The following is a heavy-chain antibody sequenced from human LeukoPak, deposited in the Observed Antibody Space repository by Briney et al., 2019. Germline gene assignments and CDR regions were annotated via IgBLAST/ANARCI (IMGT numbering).Heavy chain of an antibody. CDR3: AREPCTNGVCYGYFDY. D-gene: IGHD2-8*01. Sequence: ASVKVSCKASGYTFTSYGISWVRQAPGQGLEWMGGIIPIFGTANYAQKFQGRVTITADESTSTAYMELSSLRSEDTAVYYCAREPCTNGVCYGYFDYWGQGTLVTVSS. CDR2: IIPIFGTA. J-gene: IGHJ4*02. V-gene: IGHV1-69*13. CDR1: GYTFTSYG.